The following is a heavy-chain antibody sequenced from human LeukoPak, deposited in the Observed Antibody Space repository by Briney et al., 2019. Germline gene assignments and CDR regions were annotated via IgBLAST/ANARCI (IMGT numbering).Heavy chain of an antibody. CDR1: GGSISSYY. J-gene: IGHJ4*02. Sequence: SETLSLTCTVSGGSISSYYWSWIRQPPGKGLEWIGSVLHSGSTYYNPSLNSRVTISVDTSKNQFSLKLSSVTAADTAVYYCGRDLDYWGQGTLVTVSS. CDR2: VLHSGST. V-gene: IGHV4-38-2*02. CDR3: GRDLDY.